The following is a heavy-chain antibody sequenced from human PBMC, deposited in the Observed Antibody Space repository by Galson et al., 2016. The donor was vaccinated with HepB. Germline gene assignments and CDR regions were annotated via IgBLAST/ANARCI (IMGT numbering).Heavy chain of an antibody. CDR1: GYSFTGYW. J-gene: IGHJ4*02. CDR2: IYPGDSDT. D-gene: IGHD1-26*01. V-gene: IGHV5-51*01. Sequence: QSGAEVKKPGESLKISCKASGYSFTGYWIGWVRRRPGKGLEWMGIIYPGDSDTRYSPSFQGQVTISADKSITTAYLQWSSLKASDTAMYYCARELDHSGRYLTAFDYWGQGTLVTVSS. CDR3: ARELDHSGRYLTAFDY.